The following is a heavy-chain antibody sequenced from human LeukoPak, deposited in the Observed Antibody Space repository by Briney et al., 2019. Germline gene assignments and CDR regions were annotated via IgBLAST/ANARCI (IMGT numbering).Heavy chain of an antibody. D-gene: IGHD3-22*01. Sequence: SETLSLTCTASGGSISSYYWSWIRQPPGKGLEWIGNIYYSGSTNYNPSLKSRVTISVDTSKNQFSLKLSSVTAADTAVYYCTRGSIAYYYMDVWGKGTTVTISS. V-gene: IGHV4-59*01. J-gene: IGHJ6*03. CDR1: GGSISSYY. CDR3: TRGSIAYYYMDV. CDR2: IYYSGST.